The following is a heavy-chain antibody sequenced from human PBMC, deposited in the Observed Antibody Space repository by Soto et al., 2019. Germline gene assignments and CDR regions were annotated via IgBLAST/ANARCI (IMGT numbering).Heavy chain of an antibody. V-gene: IGHV1-8*01. CDR2: MNPNSGNT. CDR3: ARRGYSSSWYYYNYYGMHV. D-gene: IGHD6-13*01. Sequence: QVQLGQSGAEVKKPGASVKVSCKASGYTFTSYDINWVRQATGPGLEWMGWMNPNSGNTGYAQKFQGRVTITRNTSISTAYMELSSLRSEDTAIYYCARRGYSSSWYYYNYYGMHVWGPGTRVTVSS. J-gene: IGHJ6*02. CDR1: GYTFTSYD.